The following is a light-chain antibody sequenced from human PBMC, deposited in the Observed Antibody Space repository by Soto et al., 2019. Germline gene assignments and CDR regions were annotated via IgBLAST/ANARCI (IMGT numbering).Light chain of an antibody. CDR1: QSITNY. V-gene: IGKV1-39*01. J-gene: IGKJ5*01. Sequence: DIQMTQSPSSLSASVGDRVTITCRASQSITNYLNWYKQKXGKAPKXXIYAASSLQSGVPSRFSGSGSGTDFTLTISSLKPEDFETYYCQQSYSNPITFGQGTRLEIK. CDR2: AAS. CDR3: QQSYSNPIT.